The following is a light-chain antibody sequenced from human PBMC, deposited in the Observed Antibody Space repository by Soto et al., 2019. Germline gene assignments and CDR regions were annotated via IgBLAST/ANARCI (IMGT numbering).Light chain of an antibody. CDR2: DAS. CDR1: QSVSVN. V-gene: IGKV3-11*01. Sequence: EIVMTQSPGTRSVSPVELATLSFMASQSVSVNLAWYQQKPGQAPRLLIYDASNRATGIPARFSGSGSGTDFTLTISSLEPEDFAVYYCQQRRNWPVTFGQGTRLEIK. CDR3: QQRRNWPVT. J-gene: IGKJ5*01.